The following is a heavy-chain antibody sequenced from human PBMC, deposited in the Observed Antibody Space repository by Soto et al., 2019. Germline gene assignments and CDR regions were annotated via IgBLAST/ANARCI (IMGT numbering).Heavy chain of an antibody. CDR1: GFSLSTSGVG. Sequence: QITLKESGPTLVKPTQTLTLTCTFSGFSLSTSGVGVGWIRQPPGKALEWLALIYWNDDKRYSPPLKSRLTNTQDSSKNQVVLTMTNMDPVDTATYFCAHRRIVGATEWFDPCGQGTLVTVSS. V-gene: IGHV2-5*01. D-gene: IGHD1-26*01. J-gene: IGHJ5*02. CDR2: IYWNDDK. CDR3: AHRRIVGATEWFDP.